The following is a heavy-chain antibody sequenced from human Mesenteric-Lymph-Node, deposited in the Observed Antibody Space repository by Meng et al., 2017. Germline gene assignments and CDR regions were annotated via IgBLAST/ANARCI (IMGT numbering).Heavy chain of an antibody. V-gene: IGHV4-4*02. CDR1: GISISSRDL. CDR2: IYNSVST. Sequence: VQRRGTGPGLVWPSLPLAVPCAGSGISISSRDLSSWFLAPPVKVLESVEVIYNSVSTNYNPSLKSRVTISVDNAKNQFSLNLSSVTAADTSVYYSAIVGQWLPIDYWGQGTLVTVSS. CDR3: AIVGQWLPIDY. J-gene: IGHJ4*02. D-gene: IGHD6-19*01.